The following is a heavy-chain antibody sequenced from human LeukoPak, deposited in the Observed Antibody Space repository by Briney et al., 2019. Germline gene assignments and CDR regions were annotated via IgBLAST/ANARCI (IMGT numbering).Heavy chain of an antibody. D-gene: IGHD3-10*01. V-gene: IGHV3-21*04. CDR3: AKDRATYYYGSGSYPL. J-gene: IGHJ4*02. CDR2: ISSSSSYI. Sequence: GGSLRLSCAASGFTFSSYSMNWVRQAPGKGLEWVSSISSSSSYIYYADSVKGRFTISRDNSKNTLYLQMNSLRAEDTAVYYCAKDRATYYYGSGSYPLWGQGTLVTVSS. CDR1: GFTFSSYS.